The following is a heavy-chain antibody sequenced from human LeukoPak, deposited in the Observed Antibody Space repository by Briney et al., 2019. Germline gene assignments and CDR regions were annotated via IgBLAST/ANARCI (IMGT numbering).Heavy chain of an antibody. CDR1: GFTYSSYA. CDR3: AKDAGPYGDYYFDY. CDR2: ISGSGGST. V-gene: IGHV3-23*01. J-gene: IGHJ4*02. D-gene: IGHD4-17*01. Sequence: GGSLRLSCASSGFTYSSYAMSWVRQAPGKGLEWVSAISGSGGSTYYADSVKGRFTISRDNSKKTLYLQMNSLRAEDTAVYYCAKDAGPYGDYYFDYWGQGTLVTVSS.